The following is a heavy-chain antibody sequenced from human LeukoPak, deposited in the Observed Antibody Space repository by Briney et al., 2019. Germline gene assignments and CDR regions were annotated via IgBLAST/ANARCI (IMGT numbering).Heavy chain of an antibody. CDR1: GYSFTPYG. CDR2: ISVYNGNT. J-gene: IGHJ4*02. Sequence: ASVKVSCKASGYSFTPYGISWVRQAPGQGLEWMGWISVYNGNTKYAQKFQGRVTMTTDTSTSTAYMELRSLRSDDTAVYYCARDIRYYGSGSYYDYWGQGTLVTVSS. CDR3: ARDIRYYGSGSYYDY. V-gene: IGHV1-18*01. D-gene: IGHD3-10*01.